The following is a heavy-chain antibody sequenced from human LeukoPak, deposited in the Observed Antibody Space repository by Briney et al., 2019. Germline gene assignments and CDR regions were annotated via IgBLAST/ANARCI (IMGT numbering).Heavy chain of an antibody. J-gene: IGHJ4*02. V-gene: IGHV1-2*02. CDR1: GYTFTGHY. D-gene: IGHD6-19*01. Sequence: ASVKVSCKASGYTFTGHYMHWVRQAPGQGLEWMGWINPNSGGTNYAQQFQGRVTMTRDTSINTAYMELSRLRSDDTAAYYCARSTGPGIAVAGPLFDYWGQGTLVTVSS. CDR2: INPNSGGT. CDR3: ARSTGPGIAVAGPLFDY.